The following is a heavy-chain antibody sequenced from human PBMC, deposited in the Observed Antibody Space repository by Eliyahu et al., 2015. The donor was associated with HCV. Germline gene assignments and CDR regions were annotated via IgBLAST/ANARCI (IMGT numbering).Heavy chain of an antibody. V-gene: IGHV1-46*01. D-gene: IGHD6-13*01. CDR3: ARVPDSGSWWFDY. CDR2: INPSGGRT. Sequence: QVQLVQSGAEVKKPGASVKISCKASGYSFTSYYLHWLRQAPGQGLEWMGIINPSGGRTSYAQTFQGRVIMTSDTSTRTVYMEVSSLRSDDTAVYFCARVPDSGSWWFDYWGQGTLVTVSS. J-gene: IGHJ4*02. CDR1: GYSFTSYY.